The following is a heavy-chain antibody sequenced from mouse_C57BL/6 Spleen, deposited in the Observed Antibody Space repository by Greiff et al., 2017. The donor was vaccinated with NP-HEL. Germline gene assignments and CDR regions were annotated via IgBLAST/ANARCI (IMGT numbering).Heavy chain of an antibody. CDR2: ISDGGSYT. CDR1: GFTFSSYA. J-gene: IGHJ4*01. Sequence: EVQGVESGGGLVKPGGSLKLSCAASGFTFSSYAMSWVRQTPEKRLEWVATISDGGSYTYYPDNVKGRFTISRDNAKNNLYLQMSHLKSEDTAMYYCARVDGGGYWGQGTSVTVSS. V-gene: IGHV5-4*01. D-gene: IGHD1-1*01. CDR3: ARVDGGGY.